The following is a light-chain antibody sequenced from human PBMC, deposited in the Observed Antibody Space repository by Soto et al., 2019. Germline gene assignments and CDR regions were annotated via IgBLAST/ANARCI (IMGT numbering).Light chain of an antibody. CDR3: PSYDSRFVL. Sequence: NFMLTQPHSVSESPGETLTISCTRTSGDIASKYVQCYQQRTGSAPTIVIYEHNQRPSGVPDRFAGSTDGSSNSASLTNSGLQTEDEADYYCPSYDSRFVLFGGGTKLTVL. CDR1: SGDIASKY. V-gene: IGLV6-57*04. CDR2: EHN. J-gene: IGLJ2*01.